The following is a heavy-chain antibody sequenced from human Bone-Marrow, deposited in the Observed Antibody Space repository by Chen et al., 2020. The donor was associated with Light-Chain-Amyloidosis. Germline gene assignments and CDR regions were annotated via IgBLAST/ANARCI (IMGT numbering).Heavy chain of an antibody. CDR3: AHMRGSDYDYVWGSYRYAENFDY. V-gene: IGHV4-38-2*02. D-gene: IGHD3-16*02. CDR1: GYSISSGYY. CDR2: IYHSGST. Sequence: QVQLQESGPGLVKPSETLSLTCTVSGYSISSGYYWGWIRQPPGKGLEWIGIIYHSGSTYYNPSLKSRVTISVDTSKNQFSLKLSSVTAADMAVYYCAHMRGSDYDYVWGSYRYAENFDYWGQGTLVTVSS. J-gene: IGHJ4*02.